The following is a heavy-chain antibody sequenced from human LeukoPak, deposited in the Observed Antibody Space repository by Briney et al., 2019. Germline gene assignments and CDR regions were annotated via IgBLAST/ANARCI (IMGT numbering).Heavy chain of an antibody. J-gene: IGHJ4*02. Sequence: ASVKVSCKASGYTFTGYYMHWVRQAPGQGLEWMGWINPNSGGTNYAQKFQGRITMTRDASISAAYMELSRLTSDDTAVYYCARVRVGEDLDYWGQGTLVTVSS. D-gene: IGHD3-16*01. CDR3: ARVRVGEDLDY. V-gene: IGHV1-2*02. CDR2: INPNSGGT. CDR1: GYTFTGYY.